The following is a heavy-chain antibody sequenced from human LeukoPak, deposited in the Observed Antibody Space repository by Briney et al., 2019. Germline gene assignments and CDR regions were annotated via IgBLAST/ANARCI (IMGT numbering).Heavy chain of an antibody. J-gene: IGHJ4*02. CDR3: AIFSSGYDTHIDY. D-gene: IGHD5-12*01. CDR1: GGSFSGYY. V-gene: IGHV4-34*01. CDR2: INHSGST. Sequence: SETLSLTCAVYGGSFSGYYWSWIRQPPGKGLEWIGEINHSGSTNYNPSLKSRVTISVDTSKNQFSLKLSSVTAADTAVYYCAIFSSGYDTHIDYWGQGTLVTVSS.